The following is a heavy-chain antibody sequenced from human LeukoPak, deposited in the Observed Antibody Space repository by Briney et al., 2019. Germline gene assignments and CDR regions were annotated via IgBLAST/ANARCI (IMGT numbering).Heavy chain of an antibody. CDR2: ISGSGGST. V-gene: IGHV3-23*01. CDR1: GFTFSSYA. J-gene: IGHJ4*02. Sequence: GGSLRLSCAASGFTFSSYAMSWVRQAPEKGLEWVSAISGSGGSTYYADSVKGRFTISRDNSKNTLYLQMNSLRAEDTAVYYCAKGDYDYVWGSSIAPDYWGQGTLVTVSS. D-gene: IGHD3-16*01. CDR3: AKGDYDYVWGSSIAPDY.